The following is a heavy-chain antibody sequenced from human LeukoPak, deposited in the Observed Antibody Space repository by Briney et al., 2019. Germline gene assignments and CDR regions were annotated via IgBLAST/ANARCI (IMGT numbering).Heavy chain of an antibody. V-gene: IGHV4-30-2*01. D-gene: IGHD3-3*01. CDR2: IYHSGST. CDR3: ARTIFGVVTPPHFDY. J-gene: IGHJ4*02. Sequence: KSSETLSLTCAVSGGSISSGGYSWSWIRQPPGKGLEWIGYIYHSGSTYYNPSLKSRVTISVDRSKNQFSLKLSSVTAADTAVYYCARTIFGVVTPPHFDYWGQGTLVTVSS. CDR1: GGSISSGGYS.